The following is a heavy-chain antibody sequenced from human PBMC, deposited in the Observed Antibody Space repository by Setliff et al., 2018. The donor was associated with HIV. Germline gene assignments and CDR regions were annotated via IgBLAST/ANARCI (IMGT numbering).Heavy chain of an antibody. V-gene: IGHV1-69*05. J-gene: IGHJ6*03. Sequence: GASVKVSCKASGGIFSRFAFSWVRQAPGQGLEWMGGIIPIFGTPNYAQKFQSRVTITTDESTNTVYMELYSLTSEDTAIYYCASSAGAVPTTAPYGDYYYYFYMDVWGKGTTVTSP. CDR3: ASSAGAVPTTAPYGDYYYYFYMDV. D-gene: IGHD1-1*01. CDR2: IIPIFGTP. CDR1: GGIFSRFA.